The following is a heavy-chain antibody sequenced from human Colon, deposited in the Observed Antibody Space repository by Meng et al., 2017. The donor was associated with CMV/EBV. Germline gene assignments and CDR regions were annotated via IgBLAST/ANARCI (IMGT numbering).Heavy chain of an antibody. D-gene: IGHD2-2*01. J-gene: IGHJ6*02. Sequence: SETLSLTCTVSGVSISPYYLNWIRQPPGKGLEWIGYIFYSGSTNYNPSLKSRVTISLDTSKNQFSLKLNSVTAADTAVYYCGRGQRRGGYYGMDVWGQGTTVTVSS. CDR1: GVSISPYY. CDR3: GRGQRRGGYYGMDV. V-gene: IGHV4-59*01. CDR2: IFYSGST.